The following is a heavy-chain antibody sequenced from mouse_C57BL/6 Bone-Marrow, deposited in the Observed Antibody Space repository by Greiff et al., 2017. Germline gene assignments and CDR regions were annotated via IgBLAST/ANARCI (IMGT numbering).Heavy chain of an antibody. Sequence: EVQLQQSGPELVKPGDSVKISCKASGYSFTGYFMNWVMQSHGKSLEWIGHINPYNGDTFYNQKFKGKATLTVDKSSRTAHMELRSLTSEDSAVYFCARDGYYGSSKGYFDVWGTGTTVTVSS. V-gene: IGHV1-20*01. CDR1: GYSFTGYF. CDR2: INPYNGDT. CDR3: ARDGYYGSSKGYFDV. J-gene: IGHJ1*03. D-gene: IGHD1-1*01.